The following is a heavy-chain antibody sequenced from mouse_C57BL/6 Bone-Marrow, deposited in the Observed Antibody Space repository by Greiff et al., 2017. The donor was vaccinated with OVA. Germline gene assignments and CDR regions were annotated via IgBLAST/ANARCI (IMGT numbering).Heavy chain of an antibody. Sequence: VKLVESGAELARPGASVKLSCKASGYTFTSYGISWVKQRTGQGLEWIGEIYPRSGNTYYNEKFKGKATLTADKSSSTAYMELRSLTSEDSAVDFCARGYGSSSGFAYWGQGTLVTVSA. V-gene: IGHV1-81*01. J-gene: IGHJ3*01. CDR2: IYPRSGNT. D-gene: IGHD1-1*01. CDR1: GYTFTSYG. CDR3: ARGYGSSSGFAY.